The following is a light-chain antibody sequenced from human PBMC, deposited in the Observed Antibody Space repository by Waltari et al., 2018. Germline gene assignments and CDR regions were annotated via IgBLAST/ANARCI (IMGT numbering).Light chain of an antibody. Sequence: QSALTQPASVSGSPGQSVTIFCAGTSNDAGGYISFLWYQEHPGQAPRVIIYDVSDRPSGVSDRFSGSKSGNTASLTISGLQAEDEADYYCSSQSSNDVVLFGGGTKLTVL. CDR3: SSQSSNDVVL. J-gene: IGLJ2*01. CDR1: SNDAGGYIS. CDR2: DVS. V-gene: IGLV2-14*01.